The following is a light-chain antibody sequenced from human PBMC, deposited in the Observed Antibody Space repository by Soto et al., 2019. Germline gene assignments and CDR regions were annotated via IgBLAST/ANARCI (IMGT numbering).Light chain of an antibody. CDR1: QSVSSY. V-gene: IGKV3-15*01. Sequence: EVVLTQSPATLSLSPGERATLSCRASQSVSSYLAWYQQKPGQAPRLLIYSASTRATGIPARFSGSGSGTEFTLTISSLQSEDFAVYYCQQYNNRQTFGQGTKVAI. CDR3: QQYNNRQT. CDR2: SAS. J-gene: IGKJ1*01.